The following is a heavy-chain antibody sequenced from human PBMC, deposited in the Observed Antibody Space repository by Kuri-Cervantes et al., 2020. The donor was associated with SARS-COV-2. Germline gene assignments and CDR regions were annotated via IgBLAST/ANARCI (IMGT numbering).Heavy chain of an antibody. Sequence: GSLRLSCAASGFTFSSYDMNWVRQAPGKGLEWVSYIRSSSSIIYYADSVKGRFTVSRDDVKNSLYLQMNSLRAEDTAVYFCARVDPRTDAYNHYYYGMDVWGQGTTVTVSS. V-gene: IGHV3-48*01. CDR2: IRSSSSII. CDR1: GFTFSSYD. CDR3: ARVDPRTDAYNHYYYGMDV. J-gene: IGHJ6*02. D-gene: IGHD5-24*01.